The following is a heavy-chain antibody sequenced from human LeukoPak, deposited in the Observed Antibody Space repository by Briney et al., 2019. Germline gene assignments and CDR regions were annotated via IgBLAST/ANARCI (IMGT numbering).Heavy chain of an antibody. CDR1: GFTFSSYA. CDR3: AKDQYPAEYSSSSSDY. Sequence: HPGGSLRLSCAASGFTFSSYAMSWVRQAPGKGLEWVSAISGSGGSAYYADSVKGRFTISRDNSKNTLYLQMNSLRAEDTAVYCCAKDQYPAEYSSSSSDYWGQGTLVTVSS. V-gene: IGHV3-23*01. J-gene: IGHJ4*02. D-gene: IGHD6-6*01. CDR2: ISGSGGSA.